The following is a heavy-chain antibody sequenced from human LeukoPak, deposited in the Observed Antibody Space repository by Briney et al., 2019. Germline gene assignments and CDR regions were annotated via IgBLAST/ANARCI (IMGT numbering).Heavy chain of an antibody. D-gene: IGHD1-26*01. CDR1: GYSISSDYY. Sequence: LSLTCTVSGYSISSDYYMSWIRQAPGKGLEWVSYISSSGSTIYYADSVKGRFTISRDNAKNSLYLQMNSLRAEDTAVYYCARAGGTVDYWGQGTLVTVSS. J-gene: IGHJ4*02. CDR3: ARAGGTVDY. CDR2: ISSSGSTI. V-gene: IGHV3-11*01.